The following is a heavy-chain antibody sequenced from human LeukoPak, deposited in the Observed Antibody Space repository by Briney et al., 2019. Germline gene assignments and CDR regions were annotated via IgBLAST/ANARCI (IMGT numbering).Heavy chain of an antibody. CDR1: GGSFSGYY. CDR3: ARAVTLVRVDRRPFDS. CDR2: INHSGST. Sequence: SETLSLTCAVYGGSFSGYYWSWIRQPPGKGLEWIGEINHSGSTNYNPSLKSRVTISVDTSKKQFSLKLSSVTAADTAVYYCARAVTLVRVDRRPFDSWGQGTLVTVSS. D-gene: IGHD3-10*01. J-gene: IGHJ4*02. V-gene: IGHV4-34*01.